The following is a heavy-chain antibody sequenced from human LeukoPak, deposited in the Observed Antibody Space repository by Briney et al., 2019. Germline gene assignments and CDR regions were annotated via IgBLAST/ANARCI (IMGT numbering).Heavy chain of an antibody. Sequence: GGSLRLSCTASRFTFGDYSMNWVRQAPGKGLEWVSSISSSSSYIYYADSVKGRFTISRDNAKNSLYLQMNSLRAEDTAVYYCARDLGYGYNFDYWGQGTLVTVSS. CDR2: ISSSSSYI. CDR3: ARDLGYGYNFDY. V-gene: IGHV3-21*01. J-gene: IGHJ4*02. CDR1: RFTFGDYS. D-gene: IGHD5-18*01.